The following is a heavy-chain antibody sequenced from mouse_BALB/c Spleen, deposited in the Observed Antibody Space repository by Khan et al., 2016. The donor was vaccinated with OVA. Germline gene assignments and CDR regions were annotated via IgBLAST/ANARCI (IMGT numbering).Heavy chain of an antibody. CDR1: GYTFTDHA. D-gene: IGHD2-3*01. Sequence: QMQLQQSGPELVRPGFSVKISCKGSGYTFTDHALSCVHPLPSYSLDWILLISTYSGNTNYNQKFKGKATMTVDKSSTTAYMELAILTSEDSAIYYWARPAYDGYYDYWGQCTTLTVSS. CDR3: ARPAYDGYYDY. CDR2: ISTYSGNT. V-gene: IGHV1S137*01. J-gene: IGHJ2*01.